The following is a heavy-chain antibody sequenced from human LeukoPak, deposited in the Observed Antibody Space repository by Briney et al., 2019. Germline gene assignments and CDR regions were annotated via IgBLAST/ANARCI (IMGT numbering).Heavy chain of an antibody. CDR1: GFTFSSYS. CDR2: ISSASSTI. D-gene: IGHD6-19*01. CDR3: ARDRSGWYFDY. V-gene: IGHV3-48*01. Sequence: GGSLRLSCAASGFTFSSYSMNWVRQAPGRGLEWVSYISSASSTIYYADSVKSRFTISRDSAKNSLYLQMNSLRAEDTAVYYCARDRSGWYFDYWGQGILVTVSS. J-gene: IGHJ4*02.